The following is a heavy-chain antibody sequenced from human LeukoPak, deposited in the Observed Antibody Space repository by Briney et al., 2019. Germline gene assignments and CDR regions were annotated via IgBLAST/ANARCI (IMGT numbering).Heavy chain of an antibody. J-gene: IGHJ4*02. CDR3: ARGGRFGELSSSL. D-gene: IGHD3-10*01. CDR2: ISSSGSTI. CDR1: GFTFSSYE. Sequence: GSLRLSCAASGFTFSSYEMNWVRQAPGKGLEWVSYISSSGSTIYYADSVKGRFTISRDNAKNTLYLQLSSLRAEDTAVYYCARGGRFGELSSSLWGQGTLVTVSS. V-gene: IGHV3-48*03.